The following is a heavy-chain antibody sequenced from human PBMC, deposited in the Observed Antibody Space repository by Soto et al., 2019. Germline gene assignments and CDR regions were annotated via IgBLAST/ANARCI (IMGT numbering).Heavy chain of an antibody. V-gene: IGHV3-53*01. CDR2: IYSGGST. CDR1: GFTVSSHY. CDR3: ARGIAAAGALYDY. Sequence: EVQLVESGGGLIQPGGSLRLSCAASGFTVSSHYMSWVRQAPGKGLEWVSVIYSGGSTYYADSVKGRFTISRDNSKNTLYLQMNSLRAEDTAVYYCARGIAAAGALYDYWGQGTLVTVSS. J-gene: IGHJ4*02. D-gene: IGHD6-13*01.